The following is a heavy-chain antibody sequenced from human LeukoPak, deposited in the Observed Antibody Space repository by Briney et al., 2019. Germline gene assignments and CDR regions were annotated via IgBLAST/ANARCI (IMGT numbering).Heavy chain of an antibody. CDR1: GYTFNNYD. D-gene: IGHD1-7*01. Sequence: ASVKVSCKASGYTFNNYDINWVRQAGGHGLEWMGWMNPYSGNTVYAQNFQGRVTMTRDISMTTAYMELSSLRSEDTAVYYCARDTGTTIGPPADAFDIWGQGTMVTVSS. J-gene: IGHJ3*02. CDR2: MNPYSGNT. V-gene: IGHV1-8*01. CDR3: ARDTGTTIGPPADAFDI.